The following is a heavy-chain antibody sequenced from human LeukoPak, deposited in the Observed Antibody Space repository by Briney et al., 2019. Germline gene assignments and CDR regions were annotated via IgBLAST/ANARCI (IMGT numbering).Heavy chain of an antibody. J-gene: IGHJ4*02. CDR3: ARDPPAAGSTEFDF. Sequence: GASVKVSCKASGFTFTDYYIHWVRQAPGQGLEWMGSIHPKSGGTKYAQKFQGRVTVTRDTSISAAYMELSRLTSYDTAVFYCARDPPAAGSTEFDFWGQGTLVTVSS. V-gene: IGHV1-2*02. CDR1: GFTFTDYY. CDR2: IHPKSGGT. D-gene: IGHD6-13*01.